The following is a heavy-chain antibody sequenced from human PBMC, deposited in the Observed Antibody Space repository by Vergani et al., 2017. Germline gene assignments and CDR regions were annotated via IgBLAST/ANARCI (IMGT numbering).Heavy chain of an antibody. CDR2: ISSSSSYI. Sequence: EVQLVESGGGLVKPGGSLRLSCAASGFTFSSYSMNWVRQAPGKGLEWVSSISSSSSYIYYADSVKGRFTISRDNAKNSLYLQMNSLRAEDTAVYYCARGGGYSYGPAPQFDYWGQGTLVTVSS. CDR1: GFTFSSYS. CDR3: ARGGGYSYGPAPQFDY. D-gene: IGHD5-18*01. J-gene: IGHJ4*02. V-gene: IGHV3-21*04.